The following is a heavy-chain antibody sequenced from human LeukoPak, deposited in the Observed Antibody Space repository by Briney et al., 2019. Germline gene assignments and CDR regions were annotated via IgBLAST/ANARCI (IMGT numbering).Heavy chain of an antibody. Sequence: GASVKVSCKASGYTFTGHYMHWVRQAPGRGLEWMGWISPNSGGTKYAQKFQGRVTLTRDTSISTAYMELSTLTSDDTAVYYCAISWRGVGAFKYWGQGTLVTVSS. V-gene: IGHV1-2*02. CDR1: GYTFTGHY. CDR3: AISWRGVGAFKY. J-gene: IGHJ4*02. D-gene: IGHD1-26*01. CDR2: ISPNSGGT.